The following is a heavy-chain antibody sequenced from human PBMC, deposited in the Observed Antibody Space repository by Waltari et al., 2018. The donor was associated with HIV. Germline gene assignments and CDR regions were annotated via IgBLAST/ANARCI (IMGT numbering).Heavy chain of an antibody. Sequence: QVHLVESGGGVFQPGRSLGLSCAASGFTFNSRGVHWVRQVPGKGLAWVAFISSKGNEAYYGQSVKGRFTISRDESTNTVYLQMNSLRADDTAIYYCAKESDAFDVWGQGTMVIVSS. J-gene: IGHJ3*01. CDR2: ISSKGNEA. V-gene: IGHV3-30*18. CDR1: GFTFNSRG. CDR3: AKESDAFDV.